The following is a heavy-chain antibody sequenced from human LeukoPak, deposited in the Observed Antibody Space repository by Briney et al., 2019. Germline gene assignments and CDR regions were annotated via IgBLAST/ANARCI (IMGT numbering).Heavy chain of an antibody. J-gene: IGHJ4*02. CDR1: GFTFSSYG. CDR3: ARDRGSDDPIDY. V-gene: IGHV3-33*01. CDR2: IWHDGANK. Sequence: PGGSLRLSCAASGFTFSSYGMHWVRQAPGKGLEWVAVIWHDGANKYYADPVKGRFTVSRDNSKNTLSLQMDSPRAEDSAAYYCARDRGSDDPIDYWGQGILVTVSS. D-gene: IGHD2-15*01.